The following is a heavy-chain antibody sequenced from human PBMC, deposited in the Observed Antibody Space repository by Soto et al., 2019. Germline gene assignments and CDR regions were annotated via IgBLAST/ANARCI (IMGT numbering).Heavy chain of an antibody. J-gene: IGHJ6*03. CDR1: GVSFSGYY. D-gene: IGHD2-15*01. Sequence: SETLSLTWAVYGVSFSGYYWSWIRQPPGKGLEWIGEINHSGSTNYNPSLKSRVTISVDTSKNQFSLKLSSVTAADTAVYYCARGRGCSGGSCYYYYYYYMDVWGKGTTVTVSS. V-gene: IGHV4-34*01. CDR3: ARGRGCSGGSCYYYYYYYMDV. CDR2: INHSGST.